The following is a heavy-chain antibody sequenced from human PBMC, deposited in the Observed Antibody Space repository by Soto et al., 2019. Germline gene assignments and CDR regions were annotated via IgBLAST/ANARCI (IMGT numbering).Heavy chain of an antibody. CDR1: GFTFSSYV. D-gene: IGHD2-15*01. CDR3: ARDYGAATG. J-gene: IGHJ3*01. V-gene: IGHV3-7*03. CDR2: INQDGSEK. Sequence: EVQLVESGGGLVQPGGSLRLSCAASGFTFSSYVMSWVRQAPGKGLEWVANINQDGSEKYYVDSVKGRFTISRDNAKNSGYLQMNSLRAEDTAVYYCARDYGAATGWGQGTMVTVSS.